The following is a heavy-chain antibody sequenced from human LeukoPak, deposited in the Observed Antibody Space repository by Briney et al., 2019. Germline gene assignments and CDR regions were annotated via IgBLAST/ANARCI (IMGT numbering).Heavy chain of an antibody. Sequence: SETLSLTCTVSGGSMSSYYWSWIRQSPGKGLEWVGYISYSGTTNYNPSLKSRVTISLDTSKNQFSLKLSSVTAADTAVYYCARFSVIAAAGTGGRFDPWGQGTLVTVSS. CDR1: GGSMSSYY. J-gene: IGHJ5*02. V-gene: IGHV4-59*08. CDR2: ISYSGTT. D-gene: IGHD6-13*01. CDR3: ARFSVIAAAGTGGRFDP.